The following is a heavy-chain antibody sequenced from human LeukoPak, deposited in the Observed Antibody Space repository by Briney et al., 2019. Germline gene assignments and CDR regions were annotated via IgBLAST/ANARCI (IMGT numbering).Heavy chain of an antibody. CDR2: IYPGDSDT. D-gene: IGHD2-2*02. CDR3: ASQGGYCSSTSCYTGFDY. Sequence: GESLKISCKGSGYSFTSYWIGWVRQMPGKGLEWMGIIYPGDSDTRYSPSFQGQVTISADKSISAAYLQWSSLKASDTAMYHCASQGGYCSSTSCYTGFDYWGQGTLVTVSS. CDR1: GYSFTSYW. V-gene: IGHV5-51*01. J-gene: IGHJ4*02.